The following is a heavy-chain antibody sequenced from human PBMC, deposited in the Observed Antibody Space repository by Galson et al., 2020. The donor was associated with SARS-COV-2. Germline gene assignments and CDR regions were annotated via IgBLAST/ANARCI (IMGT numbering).Heavy chain of an antibody. Sequence: KIGESLKISCKGSGYSFTSYWIGWVRQMPGKGLEWMGIIYPGDSDTRYSPSFQGQVTISADKSISTAYLQWSSLKASDTAMYYCARRGRGCSGGSCYSGVDHWGQGTLVTVSS. V-gene: IGHV5-51*01. J-gene: IGHJ4*02. CDR2: IYPGDSDT. D-gene: IGHD2-15*01. CDR3: ARRGRGCSGGSCYSGVDH. CDR1: GYSFTSYW.